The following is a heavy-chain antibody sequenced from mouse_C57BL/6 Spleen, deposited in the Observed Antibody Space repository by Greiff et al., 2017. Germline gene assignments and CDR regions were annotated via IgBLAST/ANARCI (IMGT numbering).Heavy chain of an antibody. CDR2: IWSGGST. CDR3: AIYGSIGYYYAMDY. V-gene: IGHV2-4*01. J-gene: IGHJ4*01. CDR1: GFSLTSYG. D-gene: IGHD1-1*01. Sequence: QVQLKQSGPGLVQPSQSLSITCTVSGFSLTSYGVHWVRQPPGKGLEWLGVIWSGGSTDYNAAFISRLSISKDNSESQVFFKMNSLQADDTAIYYCAIYGSIGYYYAMDYWGQGTSVTVSS.